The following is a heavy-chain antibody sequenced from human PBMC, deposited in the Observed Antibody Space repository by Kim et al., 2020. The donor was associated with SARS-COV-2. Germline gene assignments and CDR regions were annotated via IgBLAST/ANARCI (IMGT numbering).Heavy chain of an antibody. D-gene: IGHD3-10*01. V-gene: IGHV4-34*01. J-gene: IGHJ5*02. Sequence: SETLSLTCAVYGGSFSGYYWSWIRQPPGKGLEWIGEINDSGSTNDNPSLKSRVTISADTSKNQFSLKLSSVTAADTAVYYCARDSISMVRGNIIIRYNWFDPWVQGTLVTVSS. CDR1: GGSFSGYY. CDR3: ARDSISMVRGNIIIRYNWFDP. CDR2: INDSGST.